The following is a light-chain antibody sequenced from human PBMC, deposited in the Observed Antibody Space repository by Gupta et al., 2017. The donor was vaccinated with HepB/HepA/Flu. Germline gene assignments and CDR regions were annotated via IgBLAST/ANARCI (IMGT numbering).Light chain of an antibody. V-gene: IGLV3-1*01. CDR1: LGERF. CDR3: QAWDSSTVT. Sequence: LGERFASWYQQKPGQSPVLVIYHDTKRPAGMPERFSASNSGNTATLTISGTQTMDEDDYYCQAWDSSTVTFGGGTKLTVL. CDR2: HDT. J-gene: IGLJ2*01.